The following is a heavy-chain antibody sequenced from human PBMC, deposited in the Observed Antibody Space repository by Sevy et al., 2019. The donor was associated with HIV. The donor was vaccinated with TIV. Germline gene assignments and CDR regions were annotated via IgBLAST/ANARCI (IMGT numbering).Heavy chain of an antibody. CDR3: ASRAIAVAGRHAFDI. V-gene: IGHV4-39*01. CDR1: GGSITRSNYY. Sequence: SETLSLTCTVSGGSITRSNYYWGWIRQPPGKGLEWVGSISDTGSTYYNPSLKSRVTIYRDTSKNQFSLKLNSVTVADTTIYYRASRAIAVAGRHAFDIWGQGTLVTVSS. J-gene: IGHJ3*02. CDR2: ISDTGST. D-gene: IGHD6-19*01.